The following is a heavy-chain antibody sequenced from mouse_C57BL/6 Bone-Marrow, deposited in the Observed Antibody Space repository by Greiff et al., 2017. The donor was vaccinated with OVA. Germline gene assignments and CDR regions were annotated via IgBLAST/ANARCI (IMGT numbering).Heavy chain of an antibody. CDR3: ARYYYRFAMDY. V-gene: IGHV1-72*01. Sequence: QVQLQQPGAELVKPGASVKLSCKASGYTFTSYWMHWVKQRPGRGLEWIGRIAPNSGGTKYNEKFKSKATLTVDKPSSTAYMPLSSLTSEDSAVYYCARYYYRFAMDYWGQGTSVTVSS. D-gene: IGHD1-2*01. CDR2: IAPNSGGT. J-gene: IGHJ4*01. CDR1: GYTFTSYW.